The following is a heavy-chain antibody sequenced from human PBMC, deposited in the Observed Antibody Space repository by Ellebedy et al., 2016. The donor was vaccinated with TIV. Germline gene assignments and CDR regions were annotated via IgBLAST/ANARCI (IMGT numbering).Heavy chain of an antibody. CDR1: GYTFTSYG. D-gene: IGHD6-19*01. V-gene: IGHV1-18*01. CDR3: AVGGGGGWDISFDF. J-gene: IGHJ4*02. Sequence: ASVKVSCKASGYTFTSYGITWVRQAPGQGLEWMGWISGYNGNTNYAQKFQGRVTMTTDTSTSTAYMELGSLRSDDTAVYYCAVGGGGGWDISFDFWGQGTLVTVSS. CDR2: ISGYNGNT.